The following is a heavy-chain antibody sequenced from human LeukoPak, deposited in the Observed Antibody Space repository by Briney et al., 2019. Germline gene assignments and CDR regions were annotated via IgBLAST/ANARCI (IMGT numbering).Heavy chain of an antibody. Sequence: ASVKVSCKASGYTFTGYYMHWVRQAPGQGLEWMGWINPNSGGTNYAQKFQGRVTMTRDTSISTAYMELSRPRSDDTAVYYCARDLAGSITGTGDYWGQGTLVTVSS. CDR1: GYTFTGYY. CDR2: INPNSGGT. CDR3: ARDLAGSITGTGDY. J-gene: IGHJ4*02. D-gene: IGHD1-7*01. V-gene: IGHV1-2*02.